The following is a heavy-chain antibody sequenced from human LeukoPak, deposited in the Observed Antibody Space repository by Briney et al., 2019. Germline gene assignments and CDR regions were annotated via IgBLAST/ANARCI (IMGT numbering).Heavy chain of an antibody. CDR3: ARGVGSSGSMYDY. V-gene: IGHV4-34*01. CDR1: GGSFSGYY. D-gene: IGHD3-22*01. J-gene: IGHJ4*02. Sequence: SETLSLTCAVYGGSFSGYYWSWIRQPPGKGLEWIGEINHSGSTNYNPSLKRRVTISVDTSKNQFSLKLSSVTAADTAVYYCARGVGSSGSMYDYWGQGTLVTVSS. CDR2: INHSGST.